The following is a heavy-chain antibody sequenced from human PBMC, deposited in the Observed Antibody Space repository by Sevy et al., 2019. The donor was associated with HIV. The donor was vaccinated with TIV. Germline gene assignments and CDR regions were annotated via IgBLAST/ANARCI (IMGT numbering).Heavy chain of an antibody. Sequence: GSLRLSCAASGFIFSSNAMHWVRQAPDKGLEWVSVISYDGSNKEYADSVKGRFTISRDNAKNTLYLQMNSPRPEDTAGYYCARVPGAVIAAGPYHFDYWGQGTLVTVSS. CDR1: GFIFSSNA. CDR3: ARVPGAVIAAGPYHFDY. J-gene: IGHJ4*02. CDR2: ISYDGSNK. V-gene: IGHV3-30*04. D-gene: IGHD6-13*01.